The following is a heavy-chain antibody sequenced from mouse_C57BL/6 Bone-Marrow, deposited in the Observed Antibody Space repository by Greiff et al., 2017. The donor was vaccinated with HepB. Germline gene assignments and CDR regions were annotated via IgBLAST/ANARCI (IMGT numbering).Heavy chain of an antibody. Sequence: VQLQQSGAELVRPGASVKLSCTASGFNIKDDYMHWVKQRPEQGLEWIGWIDPENGDTEYASKFQGKATITADTSSNTAYLQLSSLTSEDTAVYYCTSITTASPPFAYWGQGTLVTVSA. CDR2: IDPENGDT. V-gene: IGHV14-4*01. J-gene: IGHJ3*01. CDR1: GFNIKDDY. CDR3: TSITTASPPFAY. D-gene: IGHD1-2*01.